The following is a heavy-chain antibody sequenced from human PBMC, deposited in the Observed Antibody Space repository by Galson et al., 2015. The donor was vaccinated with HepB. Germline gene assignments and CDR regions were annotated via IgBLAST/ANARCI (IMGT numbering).Heavy chain of an antibody. CDR3: AKDSYIRSTINKGSGDFDY. CDR2: ISGSGGST. V-gene: IGHV3-23*01. J-gene: IGHJ4*02. Sequence: SLRLSCAASGFTFSSYAMSWVRQAPGKGLEWVSAISGSGGSTYYADSVKGRFTISRDNSKNTLYLQMNSLRAEDTAVYYCAKDSYIRSTINKGSGDFDYWGQGTLVTVSS. CDR1: GFTFSSYA. D-gene: IGHD3-10*01.